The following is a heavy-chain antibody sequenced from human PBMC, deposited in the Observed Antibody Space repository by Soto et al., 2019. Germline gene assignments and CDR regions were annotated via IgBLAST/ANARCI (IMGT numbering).Heavy chain of an antibody. V-gene: IGHV3-23*01. CDR2: ISGSGGST. Sequence: GGSLRLSCAASGFTFSSYAMSWVRQAPGKGLEWVSAISGSGGSTYYADSVKGRFTISRDNSKHTLYLQMNSLRAEDMAVFYCAKPVDYGQAPFDYWGQGTLVTVSS. CDR3: AKPVDYGQAPFDY. CDR1: GFTFSSYA. D-gene: IGHD4-17*01. J-gene: IGHJ4*02.